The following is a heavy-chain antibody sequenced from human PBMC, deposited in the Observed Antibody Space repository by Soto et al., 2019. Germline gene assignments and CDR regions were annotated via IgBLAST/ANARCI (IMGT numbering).Heavy chain of an antibody. D-gene: IGHD3-10*01. CDR2: IYSGGST. Sequence: GGSLRLSCAASGFTVSSNYMSWVRQAPGKGLEWVSVIYSGGSTYYADSVKGRFTISRDNSKNTLYLQMNSLRAEDTAVYYCARGSPMVRGIYSYWGQGTLVTVSS. V-gene: IGHV3-53*01. CDR3: ARGSPMVRGIYSY. CDR1: GFTVSSNY. J-gene: IGHJ4*02.